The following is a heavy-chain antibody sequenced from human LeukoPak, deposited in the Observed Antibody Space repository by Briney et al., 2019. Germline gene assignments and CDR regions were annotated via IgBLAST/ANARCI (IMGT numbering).Heavy chain of an antibody. D-gene: IGHD3-22*01. Sequence: GGSLRLSCAASGFTFSSYWMSWVRQAPGKGLEWVANIKQDGSEKYYADSVKGRFTISRDNAKNSLYLQMNSLRAEDTAVYYCARDIRRGYYYDSSGYYFSYWGQGTLVTVSS. CDR1: GFTFSSYW. CDR2: IKQDGSEK. V-gene: IGHV3-7*01. CDR3: ARDIRRGYYYDSSGYYFSY. J-gene: IGHJ4*02.